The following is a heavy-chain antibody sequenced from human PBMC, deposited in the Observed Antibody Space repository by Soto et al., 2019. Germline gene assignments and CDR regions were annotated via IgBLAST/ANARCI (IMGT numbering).Heavy chain of an antibody. V-gene: IGHV1-2*02. D-gene: IGHD6-25*01. CDR1: GYSFTGYY. CDR3: ARERSGVYYGMDV. J-gene: IGHJ6*02. Sequence: ASVKVSCKASGYSFTGYYMHWLRQAPGQGLEWMGWINPNSGGTNYEQKFQGRVTMTRDTSISTAYMELSRLRSDDTAVYYCARERSGVYYGMDVWGQGTTVTVSS. CDR2: INPNSGGT.